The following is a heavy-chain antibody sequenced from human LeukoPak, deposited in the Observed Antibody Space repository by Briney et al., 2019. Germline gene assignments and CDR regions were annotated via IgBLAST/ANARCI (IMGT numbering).Heavy chain of an antibody. J-gene: IGHJ4*02. CDR3: ARFGKHRAGCLDY. Sequence: SETLSLTCAVYGGSFSDYYWSWIRQPPGKGLEWIGEINHSGSTNYNPSLQSRVTISVDTSKNQFSLKLSPVTAADTAVYYCARFGKHRAGCLDYWGQGTLVTVSS. CDR1: GGSFSDYY. D-gene: IGHD3-3*01. V-gene: IGHV4-34*01. CDR2: INHSGST.